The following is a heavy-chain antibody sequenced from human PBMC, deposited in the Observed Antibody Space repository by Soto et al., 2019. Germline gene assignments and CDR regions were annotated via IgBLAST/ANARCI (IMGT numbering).Heavy chain of an antibody. CDR3: ARGGISHWAYFYYMDV. Sequence: SETLSLTCAVSGGSISSGGYSWSWIRQPPGKGLEWIGYIYHSGSINYNPSLKSRVTMSVDTSKNQFSLKLNSVTAADTATYYCARGGISHWAYFYYMDVWDRGTTVTVSS. CDR1: GGSISSGGYS. J-gene: IGHJ6*03. CDR2: IYHSGSI. D-gene: IGHD2-21*01. V-gene: IGHV4-30-2*01.